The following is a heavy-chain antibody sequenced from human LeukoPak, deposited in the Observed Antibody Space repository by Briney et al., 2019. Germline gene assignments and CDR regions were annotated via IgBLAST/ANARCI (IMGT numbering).Heavy chain of an antibody. CDR1: GFTFSSYG. CDR2: IRYDGSNK. V-gene: IGHV3-30*02. D-gene: IGHD3-10*01. Sequence: GGSLRLSCAASGFTFSSYGMHWVRQAPGKGLEWVAFIRYDGSNKYYADSVKGRFTISRDNSKNTLYLEMNNLRAEDTAVYYCAKDRGSWYHMDVWGKGTTVTISS. CDR3: AKDRGSWYHMDV. J-gene: IGHJ6*03.